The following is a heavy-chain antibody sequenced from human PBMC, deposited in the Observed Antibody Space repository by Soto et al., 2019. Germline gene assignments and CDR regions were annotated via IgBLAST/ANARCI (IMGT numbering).Heavy chain of an antibody. D-gene: IGHD2-2*01. CDR2: INPSGGST. V-gene: IGHV1-46*03. J-gene: IGHJ6*03. CDR3: AREGLGIVVVPADHYYYYYMDV. Sequence: ASVKVSCEESGNSFTSNYMHLGRQAPGQGCEWMGLINPSGGSTSYAQKFQGRVTMTRDTSTSTVYMELSSLRSEDTAVYYCAREGLGIVVVPADHYYYYYMDVWGKGTTVTVSS. CDR1: GNSFTSNY.